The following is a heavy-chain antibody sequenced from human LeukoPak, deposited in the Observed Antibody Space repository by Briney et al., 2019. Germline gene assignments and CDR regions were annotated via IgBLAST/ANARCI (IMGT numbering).Heavy chain of an antibody. CDR1: GFTFSVYG. D-gene: IGHD3-3*01. V-gene: IGHV3-30*02. Sequence: PGGSLRLSCAASGFTFSVYGMHWVRQAPGKGLESVAFIRFDGTNKYYADSVKGRFTISRDNPKNTLYLQMNSLRDDDTAVYYCARVFLERLTSGYFDNWGQGTLVTVST. CDR3: ARVFLERLTSGYFDN. CDR2: IRFDGTNK. J-gene: IGHJ4*02.